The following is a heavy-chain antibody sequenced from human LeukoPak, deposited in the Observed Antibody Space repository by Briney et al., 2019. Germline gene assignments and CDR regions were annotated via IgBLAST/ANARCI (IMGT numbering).Heavy chain of an antibody. V-gene: IGHV1-2*02. Sequence: ASVKVSCKASGCIFTNYYIHWVRQARGQGLEWMGWINPNSGGTYFALQFQDRVTLTRDTSTNTGYMELRRVTSDDTAVYYCARAGFGDNWFDPWGQGTLVTVSS. CDR2: INPNSGGT. J-gene: IGHJ5*02. D-gene: IGHD3-10*01. CDR3: ARAGFGDNWFDP. CDR1: GCIFTNYY.